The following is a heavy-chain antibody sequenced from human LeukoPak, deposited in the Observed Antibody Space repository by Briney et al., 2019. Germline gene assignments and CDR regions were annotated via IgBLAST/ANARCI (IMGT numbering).Heavy chain of an antibody. D-gene: IGHD3-10*01. CDR3: AKDTAPYYSIFDY. V-gene: IGHV3-30*18. Sequence: PGGSLRLSCAASGFTFSSYGMHWVRQAPGKGLEWVAVISYDGSNKNCADSVRGRFTISRDNSKNTLFLQMNSLRPEDTAVYYCAKDTAPYYSIFDYWGQGTLVTVSP. CDR1: GFTFSSYG. J-gene: IGHJ4*02. CDR2: ISYDGSNK.